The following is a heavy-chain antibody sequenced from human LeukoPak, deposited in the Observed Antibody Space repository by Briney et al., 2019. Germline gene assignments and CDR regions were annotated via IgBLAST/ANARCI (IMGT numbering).Heavy chain of an antibody. V-gene: IGHV1-2*04. J-gene: IGHJ6*02. Sequence: ASVNVSCKASGYTFTGYYMHWVRQAPGQGLEWMGWINPNSGGTNYAQKFQGWVTMTRDTSISTAYMELSRLRSDDTAVYYCARGGIAARLLGSPYYYYGMDVWGQGTTVTVSS. CDR2: INPNSGGT. D-gene: IGHD6-6*01. CDR3: ARGGIAARLLGSPYYYYGMDV. CDR1: GYTFTGYY.